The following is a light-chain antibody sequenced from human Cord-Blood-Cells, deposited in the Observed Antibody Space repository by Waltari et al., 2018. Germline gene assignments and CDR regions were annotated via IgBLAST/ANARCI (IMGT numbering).Light chain of an antibody. CDR1: QSISSY. CDR2: AAS. J-gene: IGKJ3*01. V-gene: IGKV1-39*01. CDR3: QQSYSTPLT. Sequence: DPVSITCRESQSISSYLNWYQQKPGQAPKLLYYAASSLQSGVPSRFSGSGSGTHFTLTISSLQPEDFATYYCQQSYSTPLTVGPGTKVDIK.